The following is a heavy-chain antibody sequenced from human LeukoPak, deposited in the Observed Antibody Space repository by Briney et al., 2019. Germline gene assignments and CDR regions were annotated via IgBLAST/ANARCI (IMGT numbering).Heavy chain of an antibody. J-gene: IGHJ4*02. CDR1: GYTFTSYD. V-gene: IGHV1-8*03. CDR2: MNPNSGNT. D-gene: IGHD3-16*02. CDR3: ARSQITFGGVIVIYFDY. Sequence: ASLKVSCKASGYTFTSYDINWVRQATGQGLEWMGWMNPNSGNTGYAQKFQGRVTITRNTSISTAYMELSSLRSEDTAVYYCARSQITFGGVIVIYFDYWGQGTLVTVSS.